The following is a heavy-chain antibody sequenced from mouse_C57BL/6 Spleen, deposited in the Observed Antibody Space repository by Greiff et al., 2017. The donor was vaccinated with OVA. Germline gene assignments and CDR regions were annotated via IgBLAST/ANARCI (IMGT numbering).Heavy chain of an antibody. J-gene: IGHJ1*03. CDR1: GYAFSSSW. V-gene: IGHV1-82*01. D-gene: IGHD1-1*01. Sequence: QVQLQQSGPELVKPGASVKISCKASGYAFSSSWMNWVKQRPGKGLEWIGRIYPGDGDTNYNGKFKGKATLTADKSSSTAYMQLSSLTSEDSAVYFCARWYYGLDVWGTGTTVTVSS. CDR2: IYPGDGDT. CDR3: ARWYYGLDV.